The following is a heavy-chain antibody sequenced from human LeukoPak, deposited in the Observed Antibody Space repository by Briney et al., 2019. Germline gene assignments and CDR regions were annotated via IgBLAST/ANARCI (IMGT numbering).Heavy chain of an antibody. V-gene: IGHV1-18*01. D-gene: IGHD3-10*01. CDR1: GYTFTSYG. CDR3: ARGVTMVRGVITNPNYYYYMDV. CDR2: ISAYNGNT. Sequence: ASVKVSCKASGYTFTSYGISWVRQAPGQGLEWMGWISAYNGNTNYAQKLQGRVTMTTDTSTSTAYMELRSLRSEDTAVYYCARGVTMVRGVITNPNYYYYMDVWGKGTTVTISS. J-gene: IGHJ6*03.